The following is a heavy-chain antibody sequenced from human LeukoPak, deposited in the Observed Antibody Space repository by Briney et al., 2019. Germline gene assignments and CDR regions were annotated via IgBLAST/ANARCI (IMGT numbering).Heavy chain of an antibody. D-gene: IGHD2-21*01. CDR1: GGSISSSSYY. J-gene: IGHJ3*01. CDR2: IYYSGST. Sequence: PSETLSLTCTVSGGSISSSSYYWGWIRQPPGKGLEWIGSIYYSGSTYYNPSLKSRVTISVDTSKNQFSLKLRSVTAADTAVYYCARVEAGLLDAFDLWGQGTMVTVSS. V-gene: IGHV4-39*07. CDR3: ARVEAGLLDAFDL.